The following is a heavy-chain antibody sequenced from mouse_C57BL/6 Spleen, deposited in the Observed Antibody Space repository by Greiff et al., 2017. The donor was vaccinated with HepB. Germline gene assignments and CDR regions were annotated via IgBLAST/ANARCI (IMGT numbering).Heavy chain of an antibody. Sequence: VQVVESGAELAKPGASVKLSCKASGYTFTSYWMHWVKQRPGQGLEWIGYINPSSGYTKYNQKFKDKATLTADKSSSTAYMQLSSLTYEDSAVYYCAKTTVVDWYFDVWGTGTTVTVSS. V-gene: IGHV1-7*01. CDR2: INPSSGYT. CDR3: AKTTVVDWYFDV. D-gene: IGHD1-1*01. J-gene: IGHJ1*03. CDR1: GYTFTSYW.